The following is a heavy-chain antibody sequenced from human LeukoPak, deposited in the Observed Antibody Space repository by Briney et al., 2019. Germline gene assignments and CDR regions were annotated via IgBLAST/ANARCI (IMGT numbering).Heavy chain of an antibody. D-gene: IGHD2-21*01. CDR3: TRSVRNGHIDY. CDR2: MNPNSGNT. V-gene: IGHV1-8*02. J-gene: IGHJ4*02. Sequence: ASVKVPCKASGYTFTGYYMHWVRQAPGQGLEWMGWMNPNSGNTGYAQKFQGRVTMTRSTSISTAYMELSSLRFEDTAVYYCTRSVRNGHIDYWGQGTLVTVSS. CDR1: GYTFTGYY.